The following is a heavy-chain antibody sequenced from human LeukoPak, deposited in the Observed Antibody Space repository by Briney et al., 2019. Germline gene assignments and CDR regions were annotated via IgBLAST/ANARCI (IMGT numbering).Heavy chain of an antibody. D-gene: IGHD5-24*01. CDR1: GFTFSSYA. Sequence: GGSLRLSCAASGFTFSSYAMSWVRQAPGKGLEWISGISGSGGSTYYADSVKGRFTISRDNSKNTLYLQMNSLRGDDTALYYCARDMGRDGYNWGFGHWGQGTLVSVSS. CDR3: ARDMGRDGYNWGFGH. V-gene: IGHV3-23*01. CDR2: ISGSGGST. J-gene: IGHJ4*02.